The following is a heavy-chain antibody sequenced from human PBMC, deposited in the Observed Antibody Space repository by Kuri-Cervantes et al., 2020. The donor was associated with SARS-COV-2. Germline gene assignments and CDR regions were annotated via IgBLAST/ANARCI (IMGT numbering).Heavy chain of an antibody. V-gene: IGHV4-59*01. CDR3: TRAGYDNSGYYYSFDF. CDR2: VYSSGST. J-gene: IGHJ4*02. CDR1: GGSISTYY. D-gene: IGHD3-22*01. Sequence: SETLSLTCTVSGGSISTYYWSWIRQPPGKGLEWIGYVYSSGSTNYSPSLKSRVTMSVDTSKNQFSLKLTSVTAADTAVYYCTRAGYDNSGYYYSFDFWGQGTLVTVFS.